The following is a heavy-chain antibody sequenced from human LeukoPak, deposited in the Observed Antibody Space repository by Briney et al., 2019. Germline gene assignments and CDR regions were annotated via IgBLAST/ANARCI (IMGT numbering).Heavy chain of an antibody. CDR3: ARESAYSYDSGGYYFDY. Sequence: GGSLRPSCAASGFTFSSYWMHWVRQAPGKGLVWVSRINSDGSSTSYADSVKGRFTISRDNAKNTLYLQMNSLRAEDTAVYYCARESAYSYDSGGYYFDYWGQGTLVTVSS. CDR2: INSDGSST. D-gene: IGHD3-22*01. J-gene: IGHJ4*02. CDR1: GFTFSSYW. V-gene: IGHV3-74*01.